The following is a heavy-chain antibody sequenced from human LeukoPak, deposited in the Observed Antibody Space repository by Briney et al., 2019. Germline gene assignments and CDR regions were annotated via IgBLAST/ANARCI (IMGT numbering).Heavy chain of an antibody. CDR2: INQDGSEK. V-gene: IGHV3-7*01. CDR3: ARGGPQPGIYFDS. Sequence: PGGSLRLSCAASGFSFSNYWMNWVRQAPGKGLEWVANINQDGSEKYYVDSVKGRFTISRDNAKNSLFLQMNGLRAEDAALYYCARGGPQPGIYFDSWGQGTLVTASS. CDR1: GFSFSNYW. D-gene: IGHD1-26*01. J-gene: IGHJ4*02.